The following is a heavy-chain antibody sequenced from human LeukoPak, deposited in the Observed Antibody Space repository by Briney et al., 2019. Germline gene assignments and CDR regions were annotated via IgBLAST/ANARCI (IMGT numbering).Heavy chain of an antibody. Sequence: GGSLRLSCAASGFTFSSYSMNWVRQAPGKGLEWVGRIKSKTDGGTTDYAAPVKGRFTISRDDSKNTLYLQMNSLKTEDTAVYYCTTDPRGYLDAFDIWGQGTMVTVSS. CDR1: GFTFSSYS. D-gene: IGHD5-12*01. V-gene: IGHV3-15*01. CDR3: TTDPRGYLDAFDI. J-gene: IGHJ3*02. CDR2: IKSKTDGGTT.